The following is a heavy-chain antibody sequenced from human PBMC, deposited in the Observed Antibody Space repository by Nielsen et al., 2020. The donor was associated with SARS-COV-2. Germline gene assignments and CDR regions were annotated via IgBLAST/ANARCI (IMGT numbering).Heavy chain of an antibody. D-gene: IGHD3-16*01. J-gene: IGHJ4*02. CDR3: ASQEMFGGVTAY. V-gene: IGHV4-59*08. CDR2: IYYSGST. CDR1: GGSISSYY. Sequence: SETLSLTCTVSGGSISSYYWSWIRQPPGKGLEWIGYIYYSGSTNYNPSLKSRVTISVDTSKNQFSLKLSSVTAADTAVYYCASQEMFGGVTAYWGQGTLVTVSS.